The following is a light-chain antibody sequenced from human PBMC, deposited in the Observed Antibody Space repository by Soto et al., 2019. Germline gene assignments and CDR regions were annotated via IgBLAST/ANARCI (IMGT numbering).Light chain of an antibody. CDR1: SSNIGAGYD. CDR3: QFYDSSLSGVV. J-gene: IGLJ2*01. Sequence: QSVLTQPPSVSGAPGQRVTISCTGSSSNIGAGYDVLWYQQLPGTAPKLLIYGNSNRPSGVPDRFSGSKSGTSASLAITGHQAEHEADYYCQFYDSSLSGVVFGGGTQLTVL. CDR2: GNS. V-gene: IGLV1-40*01.